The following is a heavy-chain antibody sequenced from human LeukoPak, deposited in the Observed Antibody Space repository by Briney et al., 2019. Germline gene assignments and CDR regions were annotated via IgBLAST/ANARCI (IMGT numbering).Heavy chain of an antibody. D-gene: IGHD6-19*01. CDR1: GGSISSSNW. V-gene: IGHV4-4*02. CDR2: IYYSGTT. Sequence: SETLSLTCAVSGGSISSSNWWTWVRQPPGKGLEWIGEIYYSGTTKYNPSLKSRVTMSVDTSKNQFSLNLNSVTAADTALYFCARAAGSGLIDYWGQGILVIVSS. J-gene: IGHJ4*02. CDR3: ARAAGSGLIDY.